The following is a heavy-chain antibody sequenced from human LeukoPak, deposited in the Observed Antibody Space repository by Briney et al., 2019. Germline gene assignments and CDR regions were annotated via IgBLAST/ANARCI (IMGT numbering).Heavy chain of an antibody. V-gene: IGHV1-2*06. CDR1: GYTFTGYY. D-gene: IGHD3-16*02. CDR3: AREGGGVRGLTFGGVIATSDY. Sequence: VSVKVSCKASGYTFTGYYMHWVRQAPGQGLEWMGRINPNSGGTNYAQKFQGRVTMTRDTSISTAYMQLSRLRSDDTAVYYCAREGGGVRGLTFGGVIATSDYWGQGTLVTVSS. J-gene: IGHJ4*02. CDR2: INPNSGGT.